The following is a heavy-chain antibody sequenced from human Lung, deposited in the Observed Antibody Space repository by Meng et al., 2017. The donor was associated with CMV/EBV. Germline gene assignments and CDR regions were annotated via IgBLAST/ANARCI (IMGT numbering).Heavy chain of an antibody. CDR3: ARMLNYDFSRGGMDV. J-gene: IGHJ6*02. D-gene: IGHD3-3*01. CDR1: GFTFSSYW. Sequence: GESLKISCAASGFTFSSYWMHWVRQAPGKGLVWVSRINSDGNDADYVDSVKDRFTISRDNAKNAVYLQMNSLRAEDTAVYYCARMLNYDFSRGGMDVWGQGPTVTGSS. V-gene: IGHV3-74*01. CDR2: INSDGNDA.